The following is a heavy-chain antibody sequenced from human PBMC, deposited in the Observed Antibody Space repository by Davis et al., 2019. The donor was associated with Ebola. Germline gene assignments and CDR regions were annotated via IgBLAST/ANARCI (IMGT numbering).Heavy chain of an antibody. V-gene: IGHV1-46*01. D-gene: IGHD3-22*01. Sequence: ASVYVSCKASGYIFTSYYLHWVRPAPGQGLEWMGLINPSSGTTRYAQEFQGRVTMTRDTSTSTVYMELSSLRSEDTAVYFCARVYYYDISGYYSGDGALLDNWGQGTLVTVSS. CDR2: INPSSGTT. CDR3: ARVYYYDISGYYSGDGALLDN. CDR1: GYIFTSYY. J-gene: IGHJ4*02.